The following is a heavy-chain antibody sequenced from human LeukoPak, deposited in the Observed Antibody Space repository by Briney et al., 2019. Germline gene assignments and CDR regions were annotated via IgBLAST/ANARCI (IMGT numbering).Heavy chain of an antibody. Sequence: GGSLRLSCAASGFTFSRFPMHWVRQAPGKGLDWVALISSDGSDKKYADSVKGRFTMSRDNSKNTLYPQLHSLRVEDTAVYYCARDYPADHWGQGTLVTVSS. CDR1: GFTFSRFP. CDR3: ARDYPADH. CDR2: ISSDGSDK. J-gene: IGHJ4*02. V-gene: IGHV3-30-3*01.